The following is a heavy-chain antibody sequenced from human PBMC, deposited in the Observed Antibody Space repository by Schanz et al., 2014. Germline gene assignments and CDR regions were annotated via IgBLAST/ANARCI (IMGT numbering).Heavy chain of an antibody. CDR3: ATDYSGGGCHI. CDR1: GFSFSGFA. CDR2: VSHDGFTK. V-gene: IGHV3-30*04. J-gene: IGHJ3*02. Sequence: QVQLEESGGGVVQPGGSLRLSCVASGFSFSGFAVHWVRQAPGKGREWVSIVSHDGFTKHYADSVRGRFTLSRDNSKNTVYLQMNSLRAEDTALYFCATDYSGGGCHIWGQGTMVTVSS. D-gene: IGHD6-19*01.